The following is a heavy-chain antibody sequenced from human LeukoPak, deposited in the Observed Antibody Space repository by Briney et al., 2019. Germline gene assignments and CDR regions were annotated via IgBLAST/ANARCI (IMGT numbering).Heavy chain of an antibody. CDR2: IYYSGST. D-gene: IGHD3-10*01. CDR1: GGSFSGYY. J-gene: IGHJ5*02. CDR3: ARGRYYGPYWFDP. V-gene: IGHV4-59*01. Sequence: SETLSLTCAVYGGSFSGYYRSWIRQPPGKGLEWIGYIYYSGSTNYNPSLKSRVTISVDTSKNQFSLKLSSVTAADTAVYYCARGRYYGPYWFDPWGQGTLVTVSS.